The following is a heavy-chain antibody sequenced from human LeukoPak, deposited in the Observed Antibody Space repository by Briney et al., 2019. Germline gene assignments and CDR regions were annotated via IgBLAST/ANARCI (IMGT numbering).Heavy chain of an antibody. CDR2: ISSSSSTI. D-gene: IGHD3-10*01. CDR1: GFTFSSYG. J-gene: IGHJ1*01. V-gene: IGHV3-48*01. Sequence: GGSLRLSCAASGFTFSSYGMNWVRQAPGKGLEWVSYISSSSSTIYYADSVKGRFTISRDNAKNSLYLQMNSLRAEDTAVYYCARALSGSRAEYFQHWGQGTLVTVSS. CDR3: ARALSGSRAEYFQH.